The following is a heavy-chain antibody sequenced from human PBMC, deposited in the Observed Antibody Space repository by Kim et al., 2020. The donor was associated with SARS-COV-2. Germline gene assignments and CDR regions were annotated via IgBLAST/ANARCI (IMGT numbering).Heavy chain of an antibody. CDR1: GFTFSSYG. V-gene: IGHV3-30*03. CDR3: ATTRRYSYDSSGPFDY. J-gene: IGHJ4*02. CDR2: ISYDGSNK. D-gene: IGHD3-22*01. Sequence: GGSLRLSCAASGFTFSSYGMHWVRQAPGKGLEGVAVISYDGSNKYYADSVKGRFTISRDNSKNTLYLQMNSLRAEDTAVYYCATTRRYSYDSSGPFDYWGQGTLVTVSS.